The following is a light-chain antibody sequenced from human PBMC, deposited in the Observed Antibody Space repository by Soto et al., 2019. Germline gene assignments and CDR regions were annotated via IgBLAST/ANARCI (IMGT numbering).Light chain of an antibody. CDR3: CSYAGSVV. J-gene: IGLJ2*01. CDR2: DVS. CDR1: SSDVGAYNY. V-gene: IGLV2-11*01. Sequence: SALTQPRSVSGSPGQSVTISCTGTSSDVGAYNYVSWYQQYPDKAPKLITYDVSKRPSGVPDRFSGSKSGNTASLTISGLQAEDEADYYCCSYAGSVVFGGGTKVTVL.